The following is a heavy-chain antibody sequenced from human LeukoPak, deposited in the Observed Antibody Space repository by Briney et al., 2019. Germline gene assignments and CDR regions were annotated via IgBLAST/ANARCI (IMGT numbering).Heavy chain of an antibody. Sequence: GGSLRLSCAASGFTFSGYYMSWIRQAPGKGLEWVSYISSSGSTIYYADSVKGRFTISRDNAKNSLYLQMNSLRAEDTAVYYCARDRHYYDSSGMGMDVWGQGTTVTVSS. V-gene: IGHV3-11*01. D-gene: IGHD3-22*01. CDR1: GFTFSGYY. CDR3: ARDRHYYDSSGMGMDV. CDR2: ISSSGSTI. J-gene: IGHJ6*02.